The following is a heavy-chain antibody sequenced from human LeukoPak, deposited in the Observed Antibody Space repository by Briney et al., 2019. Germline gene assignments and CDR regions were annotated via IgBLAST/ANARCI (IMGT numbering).Heavy chain of an antibody. J-gene: IGHJ6*04. D-gene: IGHD3-3*01. Sequence: GASVKVSCKASGGTFSSYTISWVRQAPGQGLEWMGRIIPILGIANYAQKFQGRVTITADKSTSTAYMELSSLRSEDTAVYYCARDLSAIFGVVDLDVWGKGTTVTVSS. CDR1: GGTFSSYT. CDR2: IIPILGIA. V-gene: IGHV1-69*04. CDR3: ARDLSAIFGVVDLDV.